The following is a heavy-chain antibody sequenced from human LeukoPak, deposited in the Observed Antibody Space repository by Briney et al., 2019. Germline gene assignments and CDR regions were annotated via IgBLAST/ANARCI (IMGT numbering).Heavy chain of an antibody. CDR3: ARGRKRIVVVVAASNWFDP. J-gene: IGHJ5*02. CDR2: IYDSGST. CDR1: GGSISSSSHY. V-gene: IGHV4-39*01. Sequence: PSETLSLTCTVSGGSISSSSHYWGWIRQPPGKGLEWIGSIYDSGSTYYNPSLKSRATISVDTSKNRFSLRLSSVTAAETAVYYCARGRKRIVVVVAASNWFDPWGQGTLVTVSS. D-gene: IGHD2-15*01.